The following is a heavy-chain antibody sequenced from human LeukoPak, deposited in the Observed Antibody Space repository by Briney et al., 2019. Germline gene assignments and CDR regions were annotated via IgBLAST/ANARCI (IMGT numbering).Heavy chain of an antibody. D-gene: IGHD3-16*02. V-gene: IGHV4-34*01. CDR1: GESFSGHY. Sequence: PSETLSLTCDVYGESFSGHYWSWIRQPPGKGLEWIGEIGHSGSTNYNPSLKSRVTISVDTSKNQSSLKLSSVSAADTAVYYCARGGGDYQNWFDPWGQGTLVTVSS. CDR2: IGHSGST. J-gene: IGHJ5*02. CDR3: ARGGGDYQNWFDP.